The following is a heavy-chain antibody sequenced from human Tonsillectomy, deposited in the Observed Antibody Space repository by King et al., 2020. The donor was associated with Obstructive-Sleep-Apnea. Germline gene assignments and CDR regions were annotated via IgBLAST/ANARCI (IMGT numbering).Heavy chain of an antibody. CDR1: GYMFTNYG. J-gene: IGHJ6*02. Sequence: VQLVESGAEVKKPGASVKVSCKASGYMFTNYGISWVRQAPGQGLEWMGWISGYNGNTKYAHKVQGRVTMTTDTSTSTAYMELRSLRSDDTAVYYCARERLKLLWFGESYYGMDVWGQGTTVTVSS. V-gene: IGHV1-18*01. CDR2: ISGYNGNT. D-gene: IGHD3-10*01. CDR3: ARERLKLLWFGESYYGMDV.